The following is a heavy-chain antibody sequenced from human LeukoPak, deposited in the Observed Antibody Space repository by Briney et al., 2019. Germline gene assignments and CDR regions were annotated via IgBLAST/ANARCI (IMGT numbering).Heavy chain of an antibody. Sequence: GGSLRLSCATSGFTFSSYSMSWVRQAPGKGLEWVSVIGGGGDTSTYYADSVKGRFTISRDNSKNTLYLHMNSLRAEDTAVYYCATRGIAAAWGQGTLVIVSS. CDR2: IGGGGDTST. D-gene: IGHD6-13*01. V-gene: IGHV3-23*01. CDR1: GFTFSSYS. J-gene: IGHJ5*02. CDR3: ATRGIAAA.